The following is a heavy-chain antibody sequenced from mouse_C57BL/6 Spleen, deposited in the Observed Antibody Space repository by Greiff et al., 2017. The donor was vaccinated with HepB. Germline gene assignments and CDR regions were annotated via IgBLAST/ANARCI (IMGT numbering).Heavy chain of an antibody. J-gene: IGHJ1*03. V-gene: IGHV1-15*01. CDR2: IDPETGGT. Sequence: QVQLKESGAELVRPGASVTLSCKASGYTFTDYEMHWVKQTPVHGLEWIGAIDPETGGTAYNQKFKGKAILTADKSSSTAYMELRSLTSEDSAVYYCTRRYGNYGHFDVWGTGTTVTVSS. CDR3: TRRYGNYGHFDV. CDR1: GYTFTDYE. D-gene: IGHD2-1*01.